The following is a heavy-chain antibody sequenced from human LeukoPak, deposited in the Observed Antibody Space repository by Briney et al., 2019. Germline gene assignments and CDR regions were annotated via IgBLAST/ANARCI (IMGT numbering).Heavy chain of an antibody. CDR2: LSHSFGST. J-gene: IGHJ4*02. CDR3: AKGGSSSWDYFDY. CDR1: GFTFSSYG. V-gene: IGHV3-23*01. Sequence: GGTLRLSCAASGFTFSSYGMSWVRQAPGKGLEWVSALSHSFGSTYYADSVKGRFTISRDNSKNTLYLQMSSLRAEDTAVYYCAKGGSSSWDYFDYWGQGTLVTVSS. D-gene: IGHD6-13*01.